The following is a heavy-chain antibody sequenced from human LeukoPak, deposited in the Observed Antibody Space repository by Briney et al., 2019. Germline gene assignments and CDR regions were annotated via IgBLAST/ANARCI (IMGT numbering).Heavy chain of an antibody. CDR1: GYTFTGYY. CDR2: INPNSGGT. V-gene: IGHV1-2*02. Sequence: ASVKVSCKASGYTFTGYYMHWVRQAPGQGLEWMGWINPNSGGTNYAQKFQGRVTMTRDTSISTAYMELSRLRSDDTAVYYCARDALTGTPHYYYYYMDVWGKGTTVTVSS. J-gene: IGHJ6*03. CDR3: ARDALTGTPHYYYYYMDV. D-gene: IGHD1-20*01.